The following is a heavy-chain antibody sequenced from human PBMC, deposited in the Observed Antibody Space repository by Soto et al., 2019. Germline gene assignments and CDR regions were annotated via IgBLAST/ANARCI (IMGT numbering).Heavy chain of an antibody. CDR2: INAGNGNT. CDR3: AGPIRTSSSWYSVGDAFDI. J-gene: IGHJ3*02. V-gene: IGHV1-3*01. CDR1: GYTFTSYA. D-gene: IGHD6-13*01. Sequence: AASVKVSCKASGYTFTSYAMHWVRQAPGQRLEWMGWINAGNGNTKYSQKFQGRVTITRDTSASTAYMELSSLRSEDTAVYYCAGPIRTSSSWYSVGDAFDIWGQGTMVTVSS.